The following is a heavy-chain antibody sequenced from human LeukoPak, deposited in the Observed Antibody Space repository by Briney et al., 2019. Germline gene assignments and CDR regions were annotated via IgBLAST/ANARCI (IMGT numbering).Heavy chain of an antibody. J-gene: IGHJ4*02. CDR1: GDSISSGSYY. D-gene: IGHD1-7*01. Sequence: SETLSLACTVSGDSISSGSYYWSWIRQPAGKGLEWIGRNYTSGSTDYNPSLKSRVTISVDTSKNQFSLKLSSVTAADTAVYYCARAVGAGTTGLWGQGTLVTVSS. V-gene: IGHV4-61*02. CDR3: ARAVGAGTTGL. CDR2: NYTSGST.